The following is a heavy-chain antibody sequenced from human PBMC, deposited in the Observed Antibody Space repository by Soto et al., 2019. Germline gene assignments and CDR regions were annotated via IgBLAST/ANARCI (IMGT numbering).Heavy chain of an antibody. Sequence: GGSLRLSCAASGLTFSSYAMRWVRQAPGKGLEWVSGISASGGRTSYADSVKGRFTISRDNSKNTLYLQMNSLRAEDTAVYYCANAAGYCSTTSCYNVDFWGQGALVTVSS. CDR3: ANAAGYCSTTSCYNVDF. D-gene: IGHD2-2*02. CDR2: ISASGGRT. J-gene: IGHJ4*02. CDR1: GLTFSSYA. V-gene: IGHV3-23*01.